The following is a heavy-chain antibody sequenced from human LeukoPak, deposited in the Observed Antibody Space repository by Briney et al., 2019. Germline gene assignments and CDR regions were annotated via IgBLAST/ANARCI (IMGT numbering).Heavy chain of an antibody. CDR2: ISSSSSYI. Sequence: GGSLRLSCAASGFTFSSYSMNWVRQAPGKGLEWVSSISSSSSYIYYADSVKGRFTISRDNSKNTLYLQMNSLRAEDTAVYYCAKDSPYYYDSKYYMDVWGKGTTVTVSS. CDR1: GFTFSSYS. CDR3: AKDSPYYYDSKYYMDV. V-gene: IGHV3-21*01. D-gene: IGHD3-22*01. J-gene: IGHJ6*03.